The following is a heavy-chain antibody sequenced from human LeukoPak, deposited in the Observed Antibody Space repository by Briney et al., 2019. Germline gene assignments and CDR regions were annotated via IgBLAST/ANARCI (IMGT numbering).Heavy chain of an antibody. Sequence: PGGSLGLSCAASGFTFSSYEMNWVRQAPGKGLEWVSYISSSGSTIYYADSVKGRFTISRDNAKNSLYLQMNSLRAEDTAVYYCAREHSSGWKIFDYWGQGTLVTVSS. J-gene: IGHJ4*02. CDR3: AREHSSGWKIFDY. CDR2: ISSSGSTI. D-gene: IGHD6-19*01. CDR1: GFTFSSYE. V-gene: IGHV3-48*03.